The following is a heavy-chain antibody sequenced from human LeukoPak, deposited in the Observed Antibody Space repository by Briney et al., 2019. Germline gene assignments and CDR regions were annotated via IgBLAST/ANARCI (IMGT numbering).Heavy chain of an antibody. V-gene: IGHV1-46*01. CDR2: INPSGGST. Sequence: GASVKVSCKASGYTFTSYYMHWVRQAPGQGLEWMGIINPSGGSTSYAQKFQGRVTTTRDMSTSTVYMELSSLRSEDTAVYYCTIFGVVSARIDPWGQGTLVTVSS. CDR1: GYTFTSYY. D-gene: IGHD3-3*01. J-gene: IGHJ5*02. CDR3: TIFGVVSARIDP.